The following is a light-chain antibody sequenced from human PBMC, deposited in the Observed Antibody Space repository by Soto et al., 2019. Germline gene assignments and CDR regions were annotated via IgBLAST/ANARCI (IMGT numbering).Light chain of an antibody. CDR2: EVS. CDR1: SSDVGSYNR. V-gene: IGLV2-18*02. CDR3: SSYTSSSAYV. J-gene: IGLJ1*01. Sequence: QSVLTQPPSVSGSPAPSVTISCTGTSSDVGSYNRVSWYQQPPGTAPKLMIYEVSNRPSGVPDRFSGSKSGNTASLTISGLQAEDEDDYYCSSYTSSSAYVFGTGTKVTVL.